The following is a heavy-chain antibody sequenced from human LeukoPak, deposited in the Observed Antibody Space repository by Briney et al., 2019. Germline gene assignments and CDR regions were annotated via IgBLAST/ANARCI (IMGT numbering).Heavy chain of an antibody. Sequence: ASVKVSCKASGYTFTGYYMHWVRQAPGQGLEWMGWINPNSGGPNYAQKFQGRVTMTRDTSISTGYMELSRLRSDDTAVYYCARAAHYYDSSGYYFRAFDIWGQGTMVTVSS. J-gene: IGHJ3*02. CDR2: INPNSGGP. V-gene: IGHV1-2*02. CDR1: GYTFTGYY. CDR3: ARAAHYYDSSGYYFRAFDI. D-gene: IGHD3-22*01.